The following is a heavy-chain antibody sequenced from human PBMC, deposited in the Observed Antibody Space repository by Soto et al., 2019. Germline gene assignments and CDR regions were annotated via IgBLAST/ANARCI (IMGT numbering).Heavy chain of an antibody. V-gene: IGHV4-30-4*01. CDR3: ARGGYCGGDCYWARLGFFDY. CDR1: GGSISSGDYY. J-gene: IGHJ4*02. D-gene: IGHD2-21*02. Sequence: SETLSLTCTVSGGSISSGDYYWSWIRQPPGKGLEWIGYIYYSGSTYYNPSLKSRVTISVDTSKNQFSLKLSSVTAADTAVYYRARGGYCGGDCYWARLGFFDYWGQGTLVTVSS. CDR2: IYYSGST.